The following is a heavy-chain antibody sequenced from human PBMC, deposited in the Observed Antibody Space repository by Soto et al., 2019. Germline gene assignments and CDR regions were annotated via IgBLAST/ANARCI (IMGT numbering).Heavy chain of an antibody. V-gene: IGHV4-4*07. CDR2: IYSSGST. D-gene: IGHD2-8*01. CDR1: GSSITGKY. CDR3: AREWSYFDY. J-gene: IGHJ4*02. Sequence: SETLSLTCTVSGSSITGKYWSWIRQPAGKGLEWIGRIYSSGSTNYNPSLKSRVTMSEDTSKNQFSLRLTSVTAADTAMYYCAREWSYFDYWGQGTLVTVSS.